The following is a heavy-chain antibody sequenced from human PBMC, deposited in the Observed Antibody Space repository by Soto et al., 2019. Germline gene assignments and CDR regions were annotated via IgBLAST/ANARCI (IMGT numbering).Heavy chain of an antibody. CDR2: INHSGST. V-gene: IGHV4-34*01. CDR1: GGSFSAYY. D-gene: IGHD6-13*01. Sequence: SETLSLTCAVYGGSFSAYYGSWIRQPPGKGLEWIGEINHSGSTNYNPSLKSRVTISVDTSKNQFSLKLSSVTAADTAVYYCARSLAAAGTRGVYYYYGMDVWGQGTTVT. J-gene: IGHJ6*02. CDR3: ARSLAAAGTRGVYYYYGMDV.